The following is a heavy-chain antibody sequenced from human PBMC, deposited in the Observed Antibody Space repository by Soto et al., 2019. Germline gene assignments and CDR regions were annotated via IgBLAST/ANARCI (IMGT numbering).Heavy chain of an antibody. J-gene: IGHJ4*02. D-gene: IGHD3-22*01. V-gene: IGHV4-31*03. CDR2: IYYNGST. CDR3: ARGDSSGYFPF. CDR1: GDSISGGGYY. Sequence: SETLSLTCTVSGDSISGGGYYWSWIRQHPGKGLEWIGYIYYNGSTYYGPSLKSRVTFSVDTSKFQFSLKLNSVTAADTAVYYCARGDSSGYFPFWGQGTLVTVSS.